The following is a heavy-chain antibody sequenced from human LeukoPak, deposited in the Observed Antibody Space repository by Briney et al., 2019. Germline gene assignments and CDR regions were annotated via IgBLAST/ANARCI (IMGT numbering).Heavy chain of an antibody. J-gene: IGHJ3*02. Sequence: SETLSLTCTVSGGSISSSSYYWGWIRQPPGKGLEWIGSIYYSGSTYYNPSLKSRVTISVDTSKNQFSLKLSSVTAADTAVYYCAVATSITKAFDIWGQGTMVTVSS. V-gene: IGHV4-39*07. CDR3: AVATSITKAFDI. D-gene: IGHD2-2*01. CDR2: IYYSGST. CDR1: GGSISSSSYY.